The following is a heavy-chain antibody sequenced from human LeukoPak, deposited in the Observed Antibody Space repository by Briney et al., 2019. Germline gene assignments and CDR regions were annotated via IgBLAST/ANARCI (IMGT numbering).Heavy chain of an antibody. J-gene: IGHJ4*02. CDR2: IWYVGSNK. V-gene: IGHV3-33*08. Sequence: PGGSLRLSCAASGFTFSSYWMNWARQAPGKGLEWVAVIWYVGSNKYYADSVKGRFTISRDNSKNTLYLQMNSLRAEDTAVYYCASFTSLDYWGQGTLVTVSS. CDR3: ASFTSLDY. CDR1: GFTFSSYW.